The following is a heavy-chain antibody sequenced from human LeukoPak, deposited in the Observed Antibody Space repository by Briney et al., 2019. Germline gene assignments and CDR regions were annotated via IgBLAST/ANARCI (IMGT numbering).Heavy chain of an antibody. CDR1: GYTFTSYD. D-gene: IGHD3-3*01. Sequence: GASVKVSCKASGYTFTSYDINWVRQATGQGLEWMGWMNPNSGNTGYAQKFQGRVTITRNTSISTAYMELSSLRSEDTAVYYCARAMYYDFWSGHVFDYWGQGTLVTVSS. J-gene: IGHJ4*02. CDR3: ARAMYYDFWSGHVFDY. CDR2: MNPNSGNT. V-gene: IGHV1-8*03.